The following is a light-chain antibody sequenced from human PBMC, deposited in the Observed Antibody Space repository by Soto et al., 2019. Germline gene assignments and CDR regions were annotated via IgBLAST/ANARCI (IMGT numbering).Light chain of an antibody. Sequence: EIVMTQSPATLSVSPGERATLSCRASQSVSSTFFAWYQQKPGQAPRLLMFGASNRATGIPDRFSGSGSGTDFTLTISRLEPEDFAVYYCQQYGSSITFGQGTRLEIK. CDR1: QSVSSTF. V-gene: IGKV3-20*01. J-gene: IGKJ5*01. CDR2: GAS. CDR3: QQYGSSIT.